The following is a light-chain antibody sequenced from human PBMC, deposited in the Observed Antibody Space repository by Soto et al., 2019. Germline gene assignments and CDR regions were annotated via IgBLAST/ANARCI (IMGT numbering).Light chain of an antibody. CDR3: QQYENWPPYT. J-gene: IGKJ2*01. Sequence: IVMTQSPATLSVCPGEKATLSCRASQGIGHYLAWYQQKPGQAPRLLIYGASTRATGVPPRFSGSGSGTDFTLTINSLQSEDFAAYYCQQYENWPPYTFGQGTKVEIK. CDR1: QGIGHY. V-gene: IGKV3-15*01. CDR2: GAS.